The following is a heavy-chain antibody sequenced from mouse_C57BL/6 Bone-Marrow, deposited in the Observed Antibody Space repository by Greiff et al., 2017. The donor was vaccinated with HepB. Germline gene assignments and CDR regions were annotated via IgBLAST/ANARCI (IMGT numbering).Heavy chain of an antibody. CDR3: AREGTTVVARNWFAY. CDR2: INPSSGYT. V-gene: IGHV1-7*01. J-gene: IGHJ3*01. CDR1: GYTFTSYW. Sequence: VKLQESGAELAKPGASVKLSCKASGYTFTSYWMHWVKQRPGQGLEWIGYINPSSGYTKYNQKSKDKATLTADKYSSTAYMQLSSLTYEDSAVYYCAREGTTVVARNWFAYWGQGTLVTVSA. D-gene: IGHD1-1*01.